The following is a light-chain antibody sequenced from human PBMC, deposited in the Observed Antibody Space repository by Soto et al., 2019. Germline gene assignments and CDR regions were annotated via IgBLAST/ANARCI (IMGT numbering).Light chain of an antibody. Sequence: QSVLTQPPSVSGAPGQTVTISCTGSSSNIGARYEVHWYQQLPGTAPKLLIYEDIKRPSGIPDRFSGSKSGASASLAITGLLSEDEAEYYCQSYASSLSGVVFGGGTKLTVL. V-gene: IGLV1-40*01. J-gene: IGLJ2*01. CDR3: QSYASSLSGVV. CDR2: EDI. CDR1: SSNIGARYE.